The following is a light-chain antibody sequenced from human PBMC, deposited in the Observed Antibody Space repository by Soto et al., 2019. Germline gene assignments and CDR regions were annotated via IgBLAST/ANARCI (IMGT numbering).Light chain of an antibody. J-gene: IGLJ1*01. V-gene: IGLV1-44*01. CDR1: TSSIGSNA. CDR3: ATWDDSLNAFV. CDR2: KDD. Sequence: QSVLTQSPSASGTPGQRITIYCSGSTSSIGSNAVNWYQQFPGTAPTFLIYKDDQRPSGVPDRSSRSKSGTSASLAISGLHSEDEADYYCATWDDSLNAFVFGTGTKVTVL.